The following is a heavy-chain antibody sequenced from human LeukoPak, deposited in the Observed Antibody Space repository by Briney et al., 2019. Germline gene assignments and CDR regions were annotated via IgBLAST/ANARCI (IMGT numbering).Heavy chain of an antibody. J-gene: IGHJ4*02. CDR1: GGSFSGYY. V-gene: IGHV4-34*01. CDR2: INHSGST. CDR3: ARAGLWFGEPNFDY. D-gene: IGHD3-10*01. Sequence: PSETLSLTCAVYGGSFSGYYWSWIRQPPGKGLEWIGEINHSGSTNYNLSLKSRVTISVDTSKNQFSLKLSSVTAADTAVYYCARAGLWFGEPNFDYWGQGTLVTVSS.